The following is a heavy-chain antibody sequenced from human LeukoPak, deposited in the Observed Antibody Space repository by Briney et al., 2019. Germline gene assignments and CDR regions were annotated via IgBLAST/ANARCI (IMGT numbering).Heavy chain of an antibody. V-gene: IGHV1-46*01. Sequence: EASVKVSCKASEYSFTSNYIHWVRQAPGQGLEWMGMIYPSDGSTSYAQKFQGRVTVTRDTSTSTVHMELSGLRSEDTAVYYCARDQEAFDYWGQGTLVTVSS. J-gene: IGHJ4*02. CDR3: ARDQEAFDY. CDR2: IYPSDGST. CDR1: EYSFTSNY.